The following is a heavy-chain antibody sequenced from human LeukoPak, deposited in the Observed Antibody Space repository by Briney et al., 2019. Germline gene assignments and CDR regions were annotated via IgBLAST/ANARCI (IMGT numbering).Heavy chain of an antibody. V-gene: IGHV3-23*01. CDR2: ISGSGGST. CDR1: GFTFSSYA. Sequence: GGSLRLSCAASGFTFSSYAMSWVRQAPGKGLEWVSAISGSGGSTYYADSVKGRFTISRDNSKNTLYLQMNSLRAEDTAVYYCAKCAGIAVACTYQYYFDYWGQGTLVTVSS. CDR3: AKCAGIAVACTYQYYFDY. D-gene: IGHD6-19*01. J-gene: IGHJ4*02.